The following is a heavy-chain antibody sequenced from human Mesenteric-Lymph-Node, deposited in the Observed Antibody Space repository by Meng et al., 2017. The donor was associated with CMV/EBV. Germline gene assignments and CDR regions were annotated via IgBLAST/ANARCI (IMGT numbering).Heavy chain of an antibody. D-gene: IGHD3-3*01. CDR3: ARSDFWSGYPYYFDY. J-gene: IGHJ4*02. Sequence: SVKVSCKASGGTFSSYAISWVRQAPGQGLEWMGGIIPIFGTANYAQKFQGRVTITTDESTSTAYMELSRLRSDDTAVYYCARSDFWSGYPYYFDYWGQGTLVTVSS. V-gene: IGHV1-69*05. CDR2: IIPIFGTA. CDR1: GGTFSSYA.